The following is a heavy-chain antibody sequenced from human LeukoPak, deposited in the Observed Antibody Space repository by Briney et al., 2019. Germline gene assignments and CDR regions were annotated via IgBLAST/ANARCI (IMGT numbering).Heavy chain of an antibody. CDR1: GFSFSFSN. Sequence: GGSLRLSCAASGFSFSFSNMNWVRQAPGKGLEWVSAISGSGGSTYYADSVKGRFTISRDNSKNTLYLQMNSLRAEDTAVYYCAKWSDTAMAIIDYWGQGTLVTVSS. D-gene: IGHD5-18*01. J-gene: IGHJ4*02. CDR3: AKWSDTAMAIIDY. V-gene: IGHV3-23*01. CDR2: ISGSGGST.